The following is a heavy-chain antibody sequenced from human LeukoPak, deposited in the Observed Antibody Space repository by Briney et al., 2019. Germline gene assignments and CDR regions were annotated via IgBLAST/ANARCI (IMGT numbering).Heavy chain of an antibody. D-gene: IGHD5-24*01. J-gene: IGHJ4*02. V-gene: IGHV3-48*01. CDR1: GLTFSAYS. CDR3: ARDYKYAFDN. CDR2: IGISSGNT. Sequence: GGSLRLSCAASGLTFSAYSMNWVRQAPGKGLEWISYIGISSGNTKYADSVKGRFTISGDKAKNSLYLQMNSLRVEDTAVYYCARDYKYAFDNWGQGTLVTVSS.